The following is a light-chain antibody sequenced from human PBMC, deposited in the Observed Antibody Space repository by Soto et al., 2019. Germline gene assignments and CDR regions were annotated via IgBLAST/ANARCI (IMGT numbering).Light chain of an antibody. V-gene: IGKV1-27*01. CDR2: AAS. CDR1: QSVSSN. J-gene: IGKJ3*01. CDR3: QKYDNAPFT. Sequence: MTQSPATLSVSPGERATLSCRASQSVSSNLAWYQQKPGKVPQFLIYAASTLQSGVPSRFSGSGSGTDFTLTISSLQPEDVATYYCQKYDNAPFTFGPGTKVDIK.